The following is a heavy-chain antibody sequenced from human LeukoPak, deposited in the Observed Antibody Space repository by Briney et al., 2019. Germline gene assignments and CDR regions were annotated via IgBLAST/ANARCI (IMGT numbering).Heavy chain of an antibody. V-gene: IGHV3-48*01. CDR3: ARELCITAAGWQIQH. Sequence: TGGSLRLSCAASGFNVSYYSMHWVRQAPGKGREWVSYISFSNSTLYYADSVRGRFTISRDNSKNTLYLQMNSLRVEDTAVYYCARELCITAAGWQIQHWGQGTLVTVSS. D-gene: IGHD6-13*01. CDR2: ISFSNSTL. CDR1: GFNVSYYS. J-gene: IGHJ1*01.